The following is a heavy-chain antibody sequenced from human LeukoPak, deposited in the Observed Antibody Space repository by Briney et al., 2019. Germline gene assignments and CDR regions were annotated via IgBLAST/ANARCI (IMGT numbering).Heavy chain of an antibody. CDR1: GGSFSDYY. D-gene: IGHD5-24*01. CDR2: INHSGIT. V-gene: IGHV4-34*01. Sequence: SETLSLTCAVYGGSFSDYYWSWIRQPPGKGLEWIGEINHSGITNYSPSLKSRLTISVDTCKNQFSLILTSVTAADTAMYFCVRGGRHGYNSGDYWGQGTLVTVSS. J-gene: IGHJ4*02. CDR3: VRGGRHGYNSGDY.